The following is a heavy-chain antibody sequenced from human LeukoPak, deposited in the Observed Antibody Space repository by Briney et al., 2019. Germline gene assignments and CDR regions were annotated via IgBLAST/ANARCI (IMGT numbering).Heavy chain of an antibody. V-gene: IGHV3-74*01. Sequence: GGSLRLSCAASGFTFSSYWMHWVRQAPGKGLVWVSRINSDGSSTSYADSVKGRFTISRDNAKNTLYLQMNSLRAEDTAVYYCAKDEIAAAGNYWGQGTLVTVSS. CDR1: GFTFSSYW. CDR3: AKDEIAAAGNY. D-gene: IGHD6-13*01. J-gene: IGHJ4*02. CDR2: INSDGSST.